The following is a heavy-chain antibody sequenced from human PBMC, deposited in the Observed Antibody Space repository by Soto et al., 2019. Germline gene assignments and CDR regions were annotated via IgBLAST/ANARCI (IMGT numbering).Heavy chain of an antibody. J-gene: IGHJ3*02. CDR1: GSTLTSYY. CDR2: INPTSDYT. V-gene: IGHV1-46*01. Sequence: ASVKVSCKASGSTLTSYYMQWVRQAPGQGLEWMGMINPTSDYTNYAQKFQGRVTLTSDTSTSTVYMELSSLRSDDTAMYYCARGGPAINAFHIRDQAIMVTRSS. CDR3: ARGGPAINAFHI.